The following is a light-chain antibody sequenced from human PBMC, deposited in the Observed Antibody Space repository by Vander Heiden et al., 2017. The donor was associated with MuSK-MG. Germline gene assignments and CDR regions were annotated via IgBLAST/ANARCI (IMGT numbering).Light chain of an antibody. CDR2: EAT. Sequence: QSALTQPASVSGSPGPSITISCTGTSSDLGSYDLVSWYLQHPGKAPKLMIYEATKRPSGISNRFSGSKSGNTASLTIFGLQAEDEADYYCCSYAGSSTLVFGGGTKLTVL. J-gene: IGLJ2*01. CDR1: SSDLGSYDL. V-gene: IGLV2-23*01. CDR3: CSYAGSSTLV.